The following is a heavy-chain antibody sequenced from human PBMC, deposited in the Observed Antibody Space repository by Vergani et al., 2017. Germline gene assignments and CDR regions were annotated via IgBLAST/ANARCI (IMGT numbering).Heavy chain of an antibody. CDR2: IKNTGVRT. CDR1: GFTFSSHA. V-gene: IGHV3-23*01. J-gene: IGHJ4*02. D-gene: IGHD5-24*01. CDR3: GGGSDNYN. Sequence: EVQLLQSEGAVVQPGGSLRLSCVASGFTFSSHAMSWVRQGHGQGLEWVSSIKNTGVRTHYADSVKGRFTISRDNSKNTLYLQMNSLRVEDTAVYYCGGGSDNYNGGQETLVTVSS.